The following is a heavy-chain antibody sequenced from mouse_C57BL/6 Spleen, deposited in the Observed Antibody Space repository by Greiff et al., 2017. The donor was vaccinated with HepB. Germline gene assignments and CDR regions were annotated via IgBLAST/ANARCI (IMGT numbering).Heavy chain of an antibody. V-gene: IGHV1-69*01. J-gene: IGHJ1*03. CDR2: IDPSDSYT. Sequence: QVQLQQPGAELVMPGASVKLSCKASGYTFTSYWMHWVKQRPGQGLEWIGEIDPSDSYTNYNQKFKGKSTLTVDKSSSTAYMQLSSLTSEDSAVYYCARITTVVGFDVWGTRTTVTVSS. CDR3: ARITTVVGFDV. CDR1: GYTFTSYW. D-gene: IGHD1-1*01.